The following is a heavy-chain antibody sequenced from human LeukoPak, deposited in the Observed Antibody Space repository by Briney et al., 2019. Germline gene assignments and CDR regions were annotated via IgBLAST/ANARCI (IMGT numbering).Heavy chain of an antibody. V-gene: IGHV3-23*01. CDR1: GFTFSSYA. CDR3: ARVTDYYFDY. CDR2: IIGGGGTT. D-gene: IGHD2-21*02. Sequence: GGSLRLSCAASGFTFSSYAMSWVRRAPGKGLEWVSAIIGGGGTTYYADSVKGRFTISRDNAKNSLYLHMNSLRAEDTAVYYCARVTDYYFDYWGQGTLVTVSS. J-gene: IGHJ4*02.